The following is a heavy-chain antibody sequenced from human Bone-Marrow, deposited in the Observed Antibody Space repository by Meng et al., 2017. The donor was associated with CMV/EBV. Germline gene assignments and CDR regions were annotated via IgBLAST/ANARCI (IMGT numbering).Heavy chain of an antibody. J-gene: IGHJ3*02. Sequence: GESPKISFASSGFTVSSNYMSWVRQAPGKGLEWVSVIYSGGSTYHADSVKGRFTISRDNSKNTLYLQMNSLRAEDTAVYYCAIYYDSSGLKVDAFDIWGQGTMVTVSS. CDR2: IYSGGST. CDR1: GFTVSSNY. D-gene: IGHD3-22*01. V-gene: IGHV3-53*01. CDR3: AIYYDSSGLKVDAFDI.